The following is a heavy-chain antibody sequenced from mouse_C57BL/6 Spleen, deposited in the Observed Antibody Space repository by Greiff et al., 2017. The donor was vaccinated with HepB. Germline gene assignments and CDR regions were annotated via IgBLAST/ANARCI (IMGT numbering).Heavy chain of an antibody. CDR3: ARRIGSNYGAMDY. V-gene: IGHV2-2*01. Sequence: QVQLKQPGPGLVQPSQSLFITCTVSGFSLTSYGVHWVRQSPGKGLEWLGVIWSGGSTDYNAAFISRLSISKDNSKSQVFFKMNSLQADDTAIYYCARRIGSNYGAMDYWGQGTSVTVSS. CDR2: IWSGGST. J-gene: IGHJ4*01. D-gene: IGHD2-5*01. CDR1: GFSLTSYG.